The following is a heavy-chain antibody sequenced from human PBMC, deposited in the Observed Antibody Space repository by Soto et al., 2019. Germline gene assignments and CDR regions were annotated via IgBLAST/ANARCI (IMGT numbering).Heavy chain of an antibody. D-gene: IGHD3-22*01. CDR2: INSDGSST. V-gene: IGHV3-74*01. J-gene: IGHJ4*02. CDR3: ARDRPGYYYDSSGYPSASDY. Sequence: AGGSLRLSCAASGFTFSSYWMHWVRQAPGKGLVWVSRINSDGSSTSYADSVKGRFTISRDNAKNTLYLQMNSLRAEDTAVYYCARDRPGYYYDSSGYPSASDYWGQGTLVTVSS. CDR1: GFTFSSYW.